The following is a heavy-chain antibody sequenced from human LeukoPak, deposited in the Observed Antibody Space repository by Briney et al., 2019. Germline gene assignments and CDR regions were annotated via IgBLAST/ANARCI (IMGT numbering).Heavy chain of an antibody. Sequence: PGGSQSLTCVASGYPFCNNEVTWVRQAPGKGPEWVATIKQDGRETYYVDTVKGRFSISRDNARDSVYLQMNILRAEDAAVYYCARARYCANIFCHTGGGLDVWG. J-gene: IGHJ6*01. V-gene: IGHV3-7*04. CDR2: IKQDGRET. CDR1: GYPFCNNE. CDR3: ARARYCANIFCHTGGGLDV. D-gene: IGHD2-8*01.